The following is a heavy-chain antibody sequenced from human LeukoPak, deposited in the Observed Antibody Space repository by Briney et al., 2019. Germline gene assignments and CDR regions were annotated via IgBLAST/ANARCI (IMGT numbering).Heavy chain of an antibody. V-gene: IGHV1-46*01. J-gene: IGHJ4*02. CDR3: ATDQRSLNS. D-gene: IGHD4-23*01. CDR1: GYTFSISY. Sequence: GASVTVSCKASGYTFSISYIHWVRQAPGQGLEWMGIINPSGDTTNYAQKFQGRVTMTRDTSTSTVYMEVSSLRSEDTAVYYCATDQRSLNSWGQGTLVTVSS. CDR2: INPSGDTT.